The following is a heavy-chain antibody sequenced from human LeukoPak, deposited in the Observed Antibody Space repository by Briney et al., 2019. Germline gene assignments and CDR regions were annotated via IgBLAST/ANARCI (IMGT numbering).Heavy chain of an antibody. J-gene: IGHJ6*03. CDR2: MNPNSGNT. D-gene: IGHD3-10*01. CDR1: GYTFTSYD. Sequence: ASVKVFCKASGYTFTSYDINWVRQATGQGLEWMGWMNPNSGNTGYAQKFQGRVTITRNTSISTAYMELSSLRSEDTAVYYCARRGSQYYYYYMDVWGKGTTVTVSS. CDR3: ARRGSQYYYYYMDV. V-gene: IGHV1-8*03.